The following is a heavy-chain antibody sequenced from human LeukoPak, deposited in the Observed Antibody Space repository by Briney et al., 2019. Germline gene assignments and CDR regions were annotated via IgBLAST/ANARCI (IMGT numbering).Heavy chain of an antibody. CDR2: IYSDGST. V-gene: IGHV3-66*02. J-gene: IGHJ4*02. Sequence: PGGSLRLSCAASGFTVSSNYMTWVRQAPGKGLEWVSVIYSDGSTYYADSVKGRFTISRDSSRNTLYLQMDSLRADDTAVYYCARLPIYWSQGTLVTVSS. CDR1: GFTVSSNY. D-gene: IGHD2-21*01. CDR3: ARLPIY.